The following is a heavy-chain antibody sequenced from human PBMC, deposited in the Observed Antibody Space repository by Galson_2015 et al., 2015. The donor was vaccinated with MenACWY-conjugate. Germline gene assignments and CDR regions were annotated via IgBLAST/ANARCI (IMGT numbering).Heavy chain of an antibody. CDR2: ITPTNDNT. CDR3: ARDHDFVWGTYPFDF. J-gene: IGHJ4*02. Sequence: SVKVSCKASGYLFTRYGISWVRQAPGQGLEWMGWITPTNDNTHYAQRFQGRVTMTTDTSTSTAYMELWSLRSDDTAVYFCARDHDFVWGTYPFDFWGQGALVTVSS. D-gene: IGHD3-16*02. V-gene: IGHV1-18*01. CDR1: GYLFTRYG.